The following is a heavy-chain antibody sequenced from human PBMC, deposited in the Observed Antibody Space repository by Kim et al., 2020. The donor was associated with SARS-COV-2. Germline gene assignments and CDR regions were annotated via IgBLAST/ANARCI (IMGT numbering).Heavy chain of an antibody. J-gene: IGHJ3*02. CDR1: GFTFSSYA. V-gene: IGHV3-23*01. Sequence: GGYLRLSCAASGFTFSSYAMSWVRQAPGKGLEWVSAISGSGGSTYYADSVKGRFTISRDNSKNTLYLQMNSLRAEDTAVYYCAKDRWRESSGWYPDAFDIWGQGTMVTVSS. D-gene: IGHD6-19*01. CDR2: ISGSGGST. CDR3: AKDRWRESSGWYPDAFDI.